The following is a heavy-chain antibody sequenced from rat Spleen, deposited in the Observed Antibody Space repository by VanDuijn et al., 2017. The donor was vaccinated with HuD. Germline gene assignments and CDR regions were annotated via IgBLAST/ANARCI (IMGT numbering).Heavy chain of an antibody. J-gene: IGHJ2*01. CDR3: TRENYYSGDY. V-gene: IGHV5-31*01. D-gene: IGHD1-1*01. Sequence: EVQLVESGGGLVQPGRSLKLSCVASGFTFNKYWMAWIRQAPGKGLEWVASITATGDSTNYPDSVKGRFTVSRDNAKSTQYLQMDSLRSEDTATYYCTRENYYSGDYWGQGVMVTVSS. CDR1: GFTFNKYW. CDR2: ITATGDST.